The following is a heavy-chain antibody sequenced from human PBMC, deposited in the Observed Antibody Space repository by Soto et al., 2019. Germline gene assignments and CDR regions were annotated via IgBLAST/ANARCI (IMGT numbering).Heavy chain of an antibody. J-gene: IGHJ5*02. CDR2: INHSGSA. Sequence: SETLSLTCAVYGGSFSGYYWSWIRQPPGKGLEWIGEINHSGSANYNPSLKSRVTISVDTSKNQFSLKLSSVTAADTAVYYCARVPDRWGQGTLVTVSS. CDR3: ARVPDR. CDR1: GGSFSGYY. V-gene: IGHV4-34*01. D-gene: IGHD2-2*01.